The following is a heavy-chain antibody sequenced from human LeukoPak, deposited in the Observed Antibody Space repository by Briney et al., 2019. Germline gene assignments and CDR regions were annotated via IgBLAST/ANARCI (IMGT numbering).Heavy chain of an antibody. V-gene: IGHV3-13*01. J-gene: IGHJ4*02. CDR3: VREARGYHYTYFDY. Sequence: QSGGSLRLSCTASGFTLGSHDMHWVRQTTGEGLEWVAAIASGFQTFYAGSVKGRFTVSRGDAKNSLYLQMNSLRAGDTAVYYCVREARGYHYTYFDYWGQGTLVTVSS. CDR2: IASGFQT. CDR1: GFTLGSHD. D-gene: IGHD5-18*01.